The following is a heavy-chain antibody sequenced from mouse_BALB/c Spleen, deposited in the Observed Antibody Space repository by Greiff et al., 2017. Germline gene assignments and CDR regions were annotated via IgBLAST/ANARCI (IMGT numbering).Heavy chain of an antibody. CDR3: VRGFTTATSYAMDY. CDR2: IWTGGGT. D-gene: IGHD1-2*01. V-gene: IGHV2-9-2*01. J-gene: IGHJ4*01. Sequence: QVQLKQSGPGLVAPSQSLSITCTVSGFSLTSYDISWIRQPPGKGLEWLGVIWTGGGTNYNSAFMSRLSISKDNSKSQVFLKMNSLQTDDTAIYYCVRGFTTATSYAMDYWGQGTSVTVSS. CDR1: GFSLTSYD.